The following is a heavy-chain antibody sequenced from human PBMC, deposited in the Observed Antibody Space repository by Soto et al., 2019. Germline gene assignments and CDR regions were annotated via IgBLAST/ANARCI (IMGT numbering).Heavy chain of an antibody. CDR3: AREAIIVIAAPEYYFDY. D-gene: IGHD3-22*01. J-gene: IGHJ4*02. Sequence: EVQWVESWGDFVQRWGSLRLSCAASGFDVSNTDMSWVRQAPGKGLEWVSVIYSGGYTNYADSVKGRFIVSRDSPKNTLYLQMDSLRAEDTAVYYCAREAIIVIAAPEYYFDYWGQGTLVTVSA. V-gene: IGHV3-66*01. CDR2: IYSGGYT. CDR1: GFDVSNTD.